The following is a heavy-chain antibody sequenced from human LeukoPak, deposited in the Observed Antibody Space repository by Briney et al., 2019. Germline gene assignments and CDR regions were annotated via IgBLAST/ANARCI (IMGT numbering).Heavy chain of an antibody. CDR1: GFTFRSFA. Sequence: GGSLRLSCAASGFTFRSFAMSWVRQAPGKGLEWVSAISDSGISTYFADSVKGRFTISRDNSKNTLYLQMNSLRAEDTALYYCATDGIAVASIYYFDYWGQGTLVTVSS. J-gene: IGHJ4*02. D-gene: IGHD6-19*01. V-gene: IGHV3-23*01. CDR3: ATDGIAVASIYYFDY. CDR2: ISDSGIST.